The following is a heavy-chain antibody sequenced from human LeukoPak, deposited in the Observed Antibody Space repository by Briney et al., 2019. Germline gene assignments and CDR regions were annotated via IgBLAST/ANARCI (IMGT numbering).Heavy chain of an antibody. V-gene: IGHV3-21*01. CDR3: DAFDI. Sequence: GGSLRLSCAASGFTFSSYSMNWVRQAPGKGLEWVSSTSSSSSYIYYADSVKGRFTISRDNAKNSLYTAVYYCAREGGSGYSYDAFDIWGQGTMVTVSS. CDR1: GFTFSSYS. CDR2: TSSSSSYI. D-gene: IGHD3-22*01. J-gene: IGHJ3*02.